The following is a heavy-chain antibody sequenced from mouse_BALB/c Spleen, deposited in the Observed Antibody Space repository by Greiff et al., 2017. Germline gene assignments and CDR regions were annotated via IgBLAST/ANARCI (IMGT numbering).Heavy chain of an antibody. CDR1: GFSLTSYG. V-gene: IGHV2-9*02. CDR2: IWAGGST. Sequence: VQGVESEPGLVAPSQSLSITCTVSGFSLTSYGVHWVRQPPGKGLEWLGVIWAGGSTNYNSALMSRLSISKDNSKSQVFLKMNSLQTDDTAMYYCARDPHYYGSYAMDYWGQGTSVTVSS. CDR3: ARDPHYYGSYAMDY. D-gene: IGHD1-2*01. J-gene: IGHJ4*01.